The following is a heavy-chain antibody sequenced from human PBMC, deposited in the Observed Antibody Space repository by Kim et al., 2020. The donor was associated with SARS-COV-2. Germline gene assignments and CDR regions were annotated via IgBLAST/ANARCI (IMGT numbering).Heavy chain of an antibody. Sequence: SETLSLTCTVSGGSISSYYWSWIRQPPGKGLEWIGYIYYSGSTNYNPSLKSRVTISVDTSKNQFSLKLSSVTAADAAVYYCARFAVVAGGGVAGFDYWCQGTLVTVSS. CDR1: GGSISSYY. V-gene: IGHV4-59*13. J-gene: IGHJ4*02. D-gene: IGHD2-15*01. CDR2: IYYSGST. CDR3: ARFAVVAGGGVAGFDY.